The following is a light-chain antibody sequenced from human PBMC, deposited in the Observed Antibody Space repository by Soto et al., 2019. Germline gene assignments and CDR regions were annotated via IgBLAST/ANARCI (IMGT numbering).Light chain of an antibody. CDR3: HQYYSAPLT. CDR2: GAS. CDR1: QIVLASSNNKTL. J-gene: IGKJ4*01. Sequence: DIVMTQSPDSLAMSLGERATIKCKSSQIVLASSNNKTLLAWYQQKPGQPPQLLIYGASTRESGVPDRFRGSRSGTDFNLTISSLQSEDVAVYSCHQYYSAPLTFGGGTNVEIK. V-gene: IGKV4-1*01.